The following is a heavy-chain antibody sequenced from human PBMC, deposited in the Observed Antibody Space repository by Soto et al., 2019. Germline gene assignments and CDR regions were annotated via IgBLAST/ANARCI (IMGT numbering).Heavy chain of an antibody. D-gene: IGHD3-22*01. V-gene: IGHV4-30-4*01. CDR1: GGSISSGDYY. Sequence: SETLSLTCTLSGGSISSGDYYWSWIRQPLGKGLEWIGYIYFFGSTYYHPSLKSRVTISVDTSKVQFSLKLSSVTAADTAVYYCASYYYDSSGYLQDWGQGTLVTVSS. CDR2: IYFFGST. CDR3: ASYYYDSSGYLQD. J-gene: IGHJ4*02.